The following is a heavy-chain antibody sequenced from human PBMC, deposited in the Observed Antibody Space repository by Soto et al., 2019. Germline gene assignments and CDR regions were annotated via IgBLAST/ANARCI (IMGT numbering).Heavy chain of an antibody. CDR2: IIPILGIA. CDR3: ASGFGESYTIRNPKSRGYYYYMDV. J-gene: IGHJ6*03. V-gene: IGHV1-69*04. D-gene: IGHD3-10*01. Sequence: GASVEVSCKASGFTFTSCARRWVRQARGQGLEWMGRIIPILGIANYAQKIQGRVTITADKSTSTAYMELSSLRSEDTAVYYCASGFGESYTIRNPKSRGYYYYMDVWGKGTTVTVSS. CDR1: GFTFTSCA.